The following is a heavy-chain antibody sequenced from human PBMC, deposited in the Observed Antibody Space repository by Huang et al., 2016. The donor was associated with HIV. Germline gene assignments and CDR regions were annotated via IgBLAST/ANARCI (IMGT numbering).Heavy chain of an antibody. V-gene: IGHV1-69*13. D-gene: IGHD5-18*01. CDR3: AGIAAASVFDF. Sequence: QVQLVQSGAEVKRPGSSVKVSCQASGGTFSSHALRWVRQAPGQRREWMGGFIPRGRSPKYAQKFVGRVTITADEATTTVYLELRTLRIEDTGVYYCAGIAAASVFDFWGQGTQVTVSS. CDR2: FIPRGRSP. CDR1: GGTFSSHA. J-gene: IGHJ4*02.